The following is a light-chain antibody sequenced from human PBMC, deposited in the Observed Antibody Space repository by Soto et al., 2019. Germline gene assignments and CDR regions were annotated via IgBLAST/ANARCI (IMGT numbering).Light chain of an antibody. V-gene: IGKV3-11*01. CDR2: DAS. CDR1: QSVNSY. J-gene: IGKJ5*01. CDR3: QQRSNWPIT. Sequence: EIVLTQSPATLSLSPGERATLSCRASQSVNSYLAWYQQKPGQAPRLLIYDASNRATGIPARFNGSGSGTDFTLTISSLEPEDFAVYYCQQRSNWPITFGQGTRLEIK.